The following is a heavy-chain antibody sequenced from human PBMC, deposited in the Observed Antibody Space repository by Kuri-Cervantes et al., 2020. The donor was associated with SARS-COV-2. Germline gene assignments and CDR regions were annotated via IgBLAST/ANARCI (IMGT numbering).Heavy chain of an antibody. J-gene: IGHJ4*02. Sequence: SETLPLTCTVSGGSISSGDYYWSWVRQPPGKSLEWIADIYYSGSTYYNPSLKSRVTISVDKSKNQFSLKLSSVTAADTAVYYCARDRSVAVAGEPDYWGQGTLVTVSS. V-gene: IGHV4-30-4*01. D-gene: IGHD6-19*01. CDR3: ARDRSVAVAGEPDY. CDR1: GGSISSGDYY. CDR2: IYYSGST.